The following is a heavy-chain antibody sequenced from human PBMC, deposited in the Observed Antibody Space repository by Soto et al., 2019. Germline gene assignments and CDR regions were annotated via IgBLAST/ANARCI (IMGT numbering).Heavy chain of an antibody. CDR3: ARMHGDAFDI. Sequence: SETLSLTCAVYGGSFSGYYWSWIRQPPGKGLEWIGEINHSGSTNYNPSLKSRVTISVDTSKNQFSLKLSSVTAADTAVYYCARMHGDAFDIWGQGTMVTVSS. CDR2: INHSGST. J-gene: IGHJ3*02. V-gene: IGHV4-34*01. CDR1: GGSFSGYY.